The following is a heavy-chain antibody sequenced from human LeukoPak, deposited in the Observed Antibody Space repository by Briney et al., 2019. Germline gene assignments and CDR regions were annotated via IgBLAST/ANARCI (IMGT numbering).Heavy chain of an antibody. V-gene: IGHV4-59*08. CDR1: GGSISSYY. CDR2: IYYSGST. CDR3: ARHIGTAAASRAFDI. Sequence: SETLSLTCTVSGGSISSYYWSWIRQPPGKGLEWIGYIYYSGSTNYNPSLKSRVTISVDTSKNQFSLKLSSVTVADTAVYYCARHIGTAAASRAFDIWGQGTMVTVSS. J-gene: IGHJ3*02. D-gene: IGHD6-13*01.